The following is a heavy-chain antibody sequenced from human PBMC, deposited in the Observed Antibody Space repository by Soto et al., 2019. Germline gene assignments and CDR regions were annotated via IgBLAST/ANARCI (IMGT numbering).Heavy chain of an antibody. CDR1: GYTFTSYG. Sequence: GASVKVSCKASGYTFTSYGISWVRQAPGQGLEWMGWISAYNGNTNYAQKLQGRVTMTTDTSTSTAYMELRSLRSDDTAVYYCARDLIGIQLWSHEYYFDYWGQGTLVTVSS. V-gene: IGHV1-18*01. CDR2: ISAYNGNT. D-gene: IGHD5-18*01. J-gene: IGHJ4*02. CDR3: ARDLIGIQLWSHEYYFDY.